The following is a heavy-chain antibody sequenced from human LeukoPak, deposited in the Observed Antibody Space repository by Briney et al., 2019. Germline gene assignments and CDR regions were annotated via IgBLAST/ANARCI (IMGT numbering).Heavy chain of an antibody. V-gene: IGHV4-59*08. CDR3: ARTWFGELFNWFDP. Sequence: SETLSLTCTVSGGSISSYYWSWIRQPPGKGLEWIGYIYYSGSTYYNPSLKSRVTISVDTSKNQFSLKLSSVTAADTAVYYCARTWFGELFNWFDPWGQGTLVTVSS. CDR2: IYYSGST. CDR1: GGSISSYY. J-gene: IGHJ5*02. D-gene: IGHD3-10*01.